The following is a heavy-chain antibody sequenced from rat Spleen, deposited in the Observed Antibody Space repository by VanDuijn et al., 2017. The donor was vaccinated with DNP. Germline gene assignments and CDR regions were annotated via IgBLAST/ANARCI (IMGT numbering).Heavy chain of an antibody. CDR1: GFTFSDYS. CDR3: VRRGGKGLFSK. J-gene: IGHJ3*01. D-gene: IGHD3-1*01. Sequence: EVQLVESGGGVVQPGKSLKLSCAASGFTFSDYSMAWVRQAPKKGLEWVATIVYDGSSSFYGDSVTGRFIVSRDNAKSTLDLQMDSLRSEDTATYYGVRRGGKGLFSKWGQGTLVTVSS. V-gene: IGHV5S10*01. CDR2: IVYDGSSS.